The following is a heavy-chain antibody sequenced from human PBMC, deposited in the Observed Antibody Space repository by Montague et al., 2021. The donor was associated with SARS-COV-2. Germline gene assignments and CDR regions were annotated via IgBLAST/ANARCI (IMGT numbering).Heavy chain of an antibody. CDR3: ATLTQSNGDF. D-gene: IGHD4/OR15-4a*01. CDR1: SDSINSYY. V-gene: IGHV4-4*08. Sequence: SETLSLTCTVSSDSINSYYWGRIRQPPGKRLEWLGCIYSSGTTNYNPSLNSRIAISVDTSKNQFSLRLDSVTAADTAIYYCATLTQSNGDFWCQGALVTVS. J-gene: IGHJ4*02. CDR2: IYSSGTT.